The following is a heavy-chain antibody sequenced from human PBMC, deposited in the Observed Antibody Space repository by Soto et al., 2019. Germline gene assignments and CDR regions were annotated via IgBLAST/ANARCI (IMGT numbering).Heavy chain of an antibody. CDR2: INSDGSST. CDR1: GFTFSSYW. CDR3: AREGYSSSWYFWFDP. V-gene: IGHV3-74*01. J-gene: IGHJ5*02. Sequence: PGGSLRLSCAASGFTFSSYWMHWVRQAPGKGLVWVSRINSDGSSTSYADSVKGRFTISRDNAKNTLYLQMNSLRAEDTAVYYCAREGYSSSWYFWFDPWGQGTLVTVSS. D-gene: IGHD6-13*01.